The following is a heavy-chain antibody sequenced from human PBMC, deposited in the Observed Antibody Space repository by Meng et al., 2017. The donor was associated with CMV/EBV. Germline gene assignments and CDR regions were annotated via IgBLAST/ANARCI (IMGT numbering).Heavy chain of an antibody. V-gene: IGHV3-66*01. CDR1: EFTVNSKY. D-gene: IGHD1-26*01. CDR3: ARIGSGSYSWDY. CDR2: IYSGGST. Sequence: EVQLVESGGGLVQPGASLRLSCAASEFTVNSKYMSWIRQTPGKGLEWVSVIYSGGSTYYADSVKGGFTISRDNSKNTLYLQMNSLRAEDTAVYYCARIGSGSYSWDYWGQGTLVTASS. J-gene: IGHJ4*02.